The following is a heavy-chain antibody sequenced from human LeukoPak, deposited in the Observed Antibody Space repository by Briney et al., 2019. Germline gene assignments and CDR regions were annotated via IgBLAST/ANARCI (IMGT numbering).Heavy chain of an antibody. J-gene: IGHJ4*02. Sequence: PGGSLRLSCAASGFTFDDYAMHWVRQAPGKGLEWVSGISWNSGSIGYADSVKGRFTISRDNAKNSLYLQMNSLRAEDTALYYCAKGAYYDSSGYPDYWGQGTLVTVSS. V-gene: IGHV3-9*01. D-gene: IGHD3-22*01. CDR3: AKGAYYDSSGYPDY. CDR1: GFTFDDYA. CDR2: ISWNSGSI.